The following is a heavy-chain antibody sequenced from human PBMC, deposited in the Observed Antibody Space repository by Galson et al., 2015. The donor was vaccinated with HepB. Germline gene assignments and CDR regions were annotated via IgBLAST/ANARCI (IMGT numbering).Heavy chain of an antibody. CDR3: ARGRAFDI. J-gene: IGHJ3*02. V-gene: IGHV4-34*01. CDR2: MNHSGRT. CDR1: GGSITSSY. Sequence: TLSLTCTVSGGSITSSYWSWIRQPPGKGLEWIGEMNHSGRTDTNPSLKSRVTISVDTSNNQFSLRLSSVTAADTAVYYCARGRAFDIWDQGAMVTVSS.